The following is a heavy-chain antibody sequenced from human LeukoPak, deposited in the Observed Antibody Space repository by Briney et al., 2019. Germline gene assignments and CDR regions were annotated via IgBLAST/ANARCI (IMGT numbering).Heavy chain of an antibody. D-gene: IGHD2-2*01. CDR3: ARDLGSYCSSTSCYGSGYLYFDY. V-gene: IGHV3-21*01. CDR2: ISSSSSYI. CDR1: GFTFSSYS. J-gene: IGHJ4*02. Sequence: GGSLRLSCAASGFTFSSYSMNWVRQAPGKGLEWVSSISSSSSYIYYADSVKGRFTISRDNAKNSLYLQMNSLRAEDTAVYYCARDLGSYCSSTSCYGSGYLYFDYWGQGTLVTVSS.